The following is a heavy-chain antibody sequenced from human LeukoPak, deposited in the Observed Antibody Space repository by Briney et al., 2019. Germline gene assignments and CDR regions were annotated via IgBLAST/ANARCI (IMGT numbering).Heavy chain of an antibody. CDR2: IYYSGST. CDR1: DGSISSYY. Sequence: SETLSLTCTVSDGSISSYYWSWIRQPPGKGLEWIGYIYYSGSTNYNPSLKSRVTISVDTSKNQFSLKLSSVTAADTAVYYCARAGTQYYFDYWGQGTLVTVSS. J-gene: IGHJ4*02. V-gene: IGHV4-59*01. D-gene: IGHD6-13*01. CDR3: ARAGTQYYFDY.